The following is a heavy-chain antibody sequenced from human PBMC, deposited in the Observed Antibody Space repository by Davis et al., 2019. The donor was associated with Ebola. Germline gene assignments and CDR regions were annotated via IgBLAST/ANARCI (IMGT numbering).Heavy chain of an antibody. Sequence: ASVKVSCKASGYTFTSYDINWVRQATGQGLEWMGWMNPNSGNTGYAQKFQGRVTITRNTSISTAYMDLRSLRSDDTAVYYCARARWDIVVVPAATYFDYWGQGTLVTVSS. V-gene: IGHV1-8*03. CDR2: MNPNSGNT. D-gene: IGHD2-2*01. J-gene: IGHJ4*02. CDR1: GYTFTSYD. CDR3: ARARWDIVVVPAATYFDY.